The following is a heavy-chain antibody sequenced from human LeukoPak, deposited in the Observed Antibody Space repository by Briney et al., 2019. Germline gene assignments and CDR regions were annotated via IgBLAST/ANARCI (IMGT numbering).Heavy chain of an antibody. V-gene: IGHV3-53*01. CDR1: GFTVSSNY. CDR2: IYSGGST. D-gene: IGHD3-22*01. J-gene: IGHJ4*02. Sequence: GGSLRLSCAASGFTVSSNYMSWVRQAPGKGLEWVSVIYSGGSTYYADSVKGRFTISRDNSKNTLYLQMNSLRAEHTAVYYCARGLNPNYYDSSGPYYFDCWGQGTLVTVSS. CDR3: ARGLNPNYYDSSGPYYFDC.